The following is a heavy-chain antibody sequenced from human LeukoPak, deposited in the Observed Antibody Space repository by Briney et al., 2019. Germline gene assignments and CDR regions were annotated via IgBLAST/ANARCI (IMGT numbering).Heavy chain of an antibody. D-gene: IGHD3-3*01. J-gene: IGHJ5*02. Sequence: SETLSLTCTVSGGSISSGGYYWSWIRQHPGKGLEWIGYIYYSGSTYYNPSLKSRVTISVDTSKNQFSLKLSSVTAADTAVYYCARSYVFWSGYSPNWFDPWGQGTLVTVSS. V-gene: IGHV4-31*03. CDR1: GGSISSGGYY. CDR3: ARSYVFWSGYSPNWFDP. CDR2: IYYSGST.